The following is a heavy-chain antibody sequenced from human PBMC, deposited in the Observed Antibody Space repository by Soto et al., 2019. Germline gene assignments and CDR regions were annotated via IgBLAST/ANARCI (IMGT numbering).Heavy chain of an antibody. CDR3: AKQGGTSAQDYCYYGTDV. V-gene: IGHV3-30*18. J-gene: IGHJ6*02. CDR2: ISYDGSNK. CDR1: VFTFRSYV. D-gene: IGHD2-2*01. Sequence: GGSLRLSCAASVFTFRSYVMHWVLQAPGKGLEWVAVISYDGSNKYYADSVKGRFTIYRDNSKNTLYLQMNSLRAEDTAVYYCAKQGGTSAQDYCYYGTDVWGQGSRVTVSS.